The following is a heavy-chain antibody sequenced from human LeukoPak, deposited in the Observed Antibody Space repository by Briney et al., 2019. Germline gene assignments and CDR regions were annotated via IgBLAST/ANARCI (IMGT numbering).Heavy chain of an antibody. CDR1: GGSISGSTYY. CDR2: IFYSGNT. Sequence: PSETLSLTCTVSGGSISGSTYYWGWVRQPPGKGLEWIGKIFYSGNTYYSPSLQSRVTMSADTSKNQFSLRLSSVTAADTALYYCARLFDSWDQGIQVTVSS. V-gene: IGHV4-39*01. J-gene: IGHJ4*02. CDR3: ARLFDS.